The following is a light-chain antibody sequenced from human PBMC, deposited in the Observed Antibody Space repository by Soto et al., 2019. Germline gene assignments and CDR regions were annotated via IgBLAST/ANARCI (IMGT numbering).Light chain of an antibody. CDR3: QAWDSSTYV. CDR2: QDS. CDR1: KLGEKY. V-gene: IGLV3-1*01. J-gene: IGLJ1*01. Sequence: SYELTQPPSVSVSPGQTASITCSGEKLGEKYACWYQQKPGQSPVLVIYQDSKRPSGIPERFSGSNSGNTATLTISGTQAMDEADYYCQAWDSSTYVLGTGTTVTVL.